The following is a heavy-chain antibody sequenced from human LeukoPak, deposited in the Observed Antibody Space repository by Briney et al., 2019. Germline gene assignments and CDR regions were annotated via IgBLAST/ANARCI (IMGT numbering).Heavy chain of an antibody. Sequence: PGGSLRLSCAASGFTFSSYSMNWVRQAPGKGLEWVSYISSSSSTIYYADSVKGRFTISRDNANNSLYLQMNSLRAEDTAVYYCARDAPYYYGSSYGMDVWGQGTTVTVSS. D-gene: IGHD3-10*01. J-gene: IGHJ6*02. V-gene: IGHV3-48*04. CDR3: ARDAPYYYGSSYGMDV. CDR1: GFTFSSYS. CDR2: ISSSSSTI.